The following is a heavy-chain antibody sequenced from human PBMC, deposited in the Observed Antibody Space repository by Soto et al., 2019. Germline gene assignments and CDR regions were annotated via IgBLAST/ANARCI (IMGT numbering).Heavy chain of an antibody. CDR2: IGGGGGST. CDR1: GFSFSIYA. J-gene: IGHJ4*02. CDR3: AKDPTSYDSSAQFDF. V-gene: IGHV3-23*01. D-gene: IGHD3-22*01. Sequence: GGSLRLSCAASGFSFSIYAMNWVRQAPGKGLEWVSGIGGGGGSTYYADSVKGRFTISRDNSKNTLYLQMNSLRVEDTAVYYCAKDPTSYDSSAQFDFRGQATLVTVAS.